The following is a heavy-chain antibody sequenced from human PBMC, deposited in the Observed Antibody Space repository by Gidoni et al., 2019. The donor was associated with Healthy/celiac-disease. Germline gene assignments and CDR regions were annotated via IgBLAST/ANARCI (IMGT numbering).Heavy chain of an antibody. CDR2: TYYSGST. CDR3: AREDYSGFDY. V-gene: IGHV4-59*01. CDR1: GGSITSYY. Sequence: QVQLQESGPGLVKPSETLSPTCTVSGGSITSYYWSWIRQPPGKGLEWIGYTYYSGSTNYNPSLKSRVTISVDTSKNQFSLKLSSVTAADTAVYYCAREDYSGFDYWGQGTLVTVSS. J-gene: IGHJ4*02. D-gene: IGHD4-4*01.